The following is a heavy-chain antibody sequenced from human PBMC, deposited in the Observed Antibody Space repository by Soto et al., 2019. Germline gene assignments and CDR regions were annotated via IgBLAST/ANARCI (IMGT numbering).Heavy chain of an antibody. V-gene: IGHV1-69*01. J-gene: IGHJ5*02. D-gene: IGHD6-13*01. Sequence: QVQLVQSGAEVKKPGSSVKVSCKASGGTFSSYAISWVRQAPGQGLEWMEGIIPICGTANYAQKFQGRVTITADESTSTAYMELSSLRSEDTAVYYCAREVSSTNWFDPWGQGTLVTVSS. CDR3: AREVSSTNWFDP. CDR1: GGTFSSYA. CDR2: IIPICGTA.